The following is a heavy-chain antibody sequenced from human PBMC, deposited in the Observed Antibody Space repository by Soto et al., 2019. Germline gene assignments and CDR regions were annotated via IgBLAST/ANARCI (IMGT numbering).Heavy chain of an antibody. CDR1: GFSFDDYT. CDR2: ISWDGGST. Sequence: DVYLVESGGVVVHPGGSLRLSCAASGFSFDDYTMHWVRQAPGKGLEWVSLISWDGGSTNFAGSVKGRFTISRDNSKNSLFLQMNSLRTDDTALYYCAKERELGDYGSGFDYWGQGTLVTVSS. CDR3: AKERELGDYGSGFDY. J-gene: IGHJ4*02. V-gene: IGHV3-43*01. D-gene: IGHD4-17*01.